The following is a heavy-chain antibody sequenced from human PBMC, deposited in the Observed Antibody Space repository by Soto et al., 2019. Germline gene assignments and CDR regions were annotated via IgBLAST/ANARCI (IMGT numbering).Heavy chain of an antibody. CDR1: GYTFTSYA. CDR2: INAGNGNT. CDR3: ARALTIFGVVIGY. J-gene: IGHJ4*02. D-gene: IGHD3-3*01. Sequence: QVQLVQSGAEVKKPGASVKVSCKASGYTFTSYAMHWVRQAPGQRLEWMGWINAGNGNTKYSQKFQGRVTMTRDTSASTAYMELSSLRSEDTAVYYCARALTIFGVVIGYWGQGTLVTVSS. V-gene: IGHV1-3*01.